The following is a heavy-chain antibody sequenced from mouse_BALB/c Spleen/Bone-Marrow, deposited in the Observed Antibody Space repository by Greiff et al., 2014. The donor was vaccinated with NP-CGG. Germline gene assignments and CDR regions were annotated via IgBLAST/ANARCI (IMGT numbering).Heavy chain of an antibody. Sequence: VQLQQSGAELARPGASVKLSRKASGYTFTSYWMQWVKQRPGQGLEWIGAIYPGDGDTRYTQKFKGKATLTADKSSSTAYMQLSSLASEDSAVCYCARGFPFDYWGQGTTLTVSS. CDR2: IYPGDGDT. V-gene: IGHV1-87*01. CDR1: GYTFTSYW. CDR3: ARGFPFDY. J-gene: IGHJ2*01.